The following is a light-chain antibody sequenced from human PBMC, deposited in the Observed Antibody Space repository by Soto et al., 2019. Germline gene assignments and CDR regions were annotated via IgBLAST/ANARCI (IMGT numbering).Light chain of an antibody. CDR3: QQYYSYPRT. Sequence: GDRFTITCRASQFIRNHLAWYQQKTGKAPKILIYKASSLESGVPSRFSGSGSGTDFTLTISCLQSEDFETYYCQQYYSYPRTFGQGTKVDIK. J-gene: IGKJ1*01. CDR2: KAS. V-gene: IGKV1-13*02. CDR1: QFIRNH.